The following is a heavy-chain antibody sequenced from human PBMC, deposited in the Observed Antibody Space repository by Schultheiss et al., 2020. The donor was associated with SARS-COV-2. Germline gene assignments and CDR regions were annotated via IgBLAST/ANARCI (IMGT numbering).Heavy chain of an antibody. CDR2: IYYSGST. CDR1: GGSISSYY. CDR3: ARHVGDYGGNSGYFDY. V-gene: IGHV4-59*08. J-gene: IGHJ4*02. D-gene: IGHD4-23*01. Sequence: SETLSLTCTVSGGSISSYYWSWIRQPPGKGLEWIGYIYYSGSTYYNPSLKSRVTISVDTSKNQFSLKLSSVTAADTAVYYCARHVGDYGGNSGYFDYWGQGTLVTVSS.